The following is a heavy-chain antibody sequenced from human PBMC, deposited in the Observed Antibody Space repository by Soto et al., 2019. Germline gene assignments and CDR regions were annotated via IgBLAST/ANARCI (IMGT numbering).Heavy chain of an antibody. D-gene: IGHD3-22*01. CDR1: GGSICRYY. J-gene: IGHJ6*02. CDR2: FYYSGST. Sequence: SENLSLTRPVSGGSICRYYWGWVRQPPGEGPEWIGYFYYSGSTNYNPSLKSRVTISVDTSKNQFSLKLSSVTAADTAVYYCARLGGRGYYDSSGYYYYYYYGMDVWGQGTTVTVSS. CDR3: ARLGGRGYYDSSGYYYYYYYGMDV. V-gene: IGHV4-59*08.